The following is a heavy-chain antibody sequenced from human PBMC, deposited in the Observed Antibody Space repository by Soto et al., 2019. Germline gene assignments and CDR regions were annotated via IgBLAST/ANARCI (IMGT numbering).Heavy chain of an antibody. V-gene: IGHV3-48*01. J-gene: IGHJ4*02. D-gene: IGHD1-1*01. Sequence: PGGSLRLSCAASGFTFNSYSMNWVRQAPGKGLEWVSYISSSSTTKYYTDSVKGRFTISRDNAKNSLYLQMNSLRAEDTAVYYCTGGQDNLAVNFDYWGQGTPVTVSS. CDR3: TGGQDNLAVNFDY. CDR2: ISSSSTTK. CDR1: GFTFNSYS.